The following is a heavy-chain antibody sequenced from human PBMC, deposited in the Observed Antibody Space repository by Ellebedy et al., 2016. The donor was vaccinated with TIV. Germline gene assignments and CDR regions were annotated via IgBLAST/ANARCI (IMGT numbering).Heavy chain of an antibody. V-gene: IGHV1-3*01. Sequence: AASVKVSCKASGFTFVSYAIQWVRQAPGQRLEWLGWINVGNANTRYSQTFQGRVTITRDTSASTAYMELTSLTSEDTAIYYCARARGFSYFDFWGQGTLVTVSS. J-gene: IGHJ4*02. CDR3: ARARGFSYFDF. CDR1: GFTFVSYA. CDR2: INVGNANT.